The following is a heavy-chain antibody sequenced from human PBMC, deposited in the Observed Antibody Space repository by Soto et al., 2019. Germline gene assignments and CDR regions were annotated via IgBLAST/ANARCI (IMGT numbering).Heavy chain of an antibody. J-gene: IGHJ6*02. Sequence: QVQLVQSGAEVKKPGSLVRVSCKASGDTFSRYSISWVRQAPGQGLEWMGGIFPVFGTATYAQKFQGRGLIIADESTTTAYMELTSLTSEDTAVYYCAVGPSAAAWYSHGMDVWGQGTTLTVSS. CDR3: AVGPSAAAWYSHGMDV. CDR1: GDTFSRYS. V-gene: IGHV1-69*12. D-gene: IGHD2-2*01. CDR2: IFPVFGTA.